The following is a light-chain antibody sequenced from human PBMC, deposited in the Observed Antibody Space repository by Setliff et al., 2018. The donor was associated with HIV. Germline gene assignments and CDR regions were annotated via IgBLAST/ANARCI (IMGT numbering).Light chain of an antibody. Sequence: QSVLTQPASVSGSPGQSITISCTGTSSDVGGYNYVSWYQQHPGKVPKLMIYDVTKRPSGSSNRFSGSKSGDTASLTISGLQAEDEADYFCASYRSPATYVFGIGTKVTVL. J-gene: IGLJ1*01. CDR1: SSDVGGYNY. V-gene: IGLV2-14*03. CDR2: DVT. CDR3: ASYRSPATYV.